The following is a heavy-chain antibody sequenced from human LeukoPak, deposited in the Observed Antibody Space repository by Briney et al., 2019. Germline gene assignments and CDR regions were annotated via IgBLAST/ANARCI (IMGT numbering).Heavy chain of an antibody. CDR1: GGSIGSYY. Sequence: SETLSLTCTVSGGSIGSYYWSWIRQSPVKGLEWIGYIYYSGSTNYNPSLKSRITMSVDTSKNQFSLKVNSVTAADTAVYYCGRDVVPTWWGQGTLVTVSS. D-gene: IGHD2-15*01. CDR3: GRDVVPTW. V-gene: IGHV4-59*01. CDR2: IYYSGST. J-gene: IGHJ4*02.